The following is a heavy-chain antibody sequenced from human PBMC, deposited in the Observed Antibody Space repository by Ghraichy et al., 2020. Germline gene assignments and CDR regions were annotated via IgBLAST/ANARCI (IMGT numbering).Heavy chain of an antibody. J-gene: IGHJ4*02. CDR3: TRDRPIDY. CDR2: IRSEAHGGTT. V-gene: IGHV3-49*03. Sequence: GGSLRLSCTASGFTFGDYAMSWFRQAPGKGLECVGSIRSEAHGGTTEYAASVKGRFTISRDDSKRIAYLQMNSLKTEDTAVYYCTRDRPIDYWGQGTLVTVSS. CDR1: GFTFGDYA.